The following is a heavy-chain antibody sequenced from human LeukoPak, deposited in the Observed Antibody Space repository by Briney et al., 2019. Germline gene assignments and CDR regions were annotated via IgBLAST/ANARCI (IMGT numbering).Heavy chain of an antibody. CDR2: ISYSGSP. CDR3: ARDRGYYDSSGELDY. D-gene: IGHD3-22*01. CDR1: GGSISSYY. J-gene: IGHJ4*02. Sequence: SETLSLTCTVSGGSISSYYWPWIRQPPGKGLEWIGYISYSGSPNYNPSLKSRLTMSLDMSNDQFSLNLNSVTTADTAVYYCARDRGYYDSSGELDYWGPGTLVTVSS. V-gene: IGHV4-59*01.